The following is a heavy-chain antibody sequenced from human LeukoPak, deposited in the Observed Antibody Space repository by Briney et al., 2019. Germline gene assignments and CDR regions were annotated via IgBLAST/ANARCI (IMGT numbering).Heavy chain of an antibody. V-gene: IGHV3-23*01. J-gene: IGHJ4*02. D-gene: IGHD2-15*01. Sequence: GGSLRLSCTASGFTFSSYGMSWVRQAPEKGLEWVSTTTVNGGSTNYADSVKGRFTISRDNSKNTLYLQMNSLRAEDTAVYYCAKSGLNRFDYWGQGTLVTVSS. CDR3: AKSGLNRFDY. CDR1: GFTFSSYG. CDR2: TTVNGGST.